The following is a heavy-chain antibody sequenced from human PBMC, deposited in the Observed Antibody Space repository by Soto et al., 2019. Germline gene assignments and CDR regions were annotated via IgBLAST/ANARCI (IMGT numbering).Heavy chain of an antibody. Sequence: SETLSLTCTVSGGSISSYYWSWIRQPPGKGLEWTGYIYYSGSTNYNPSLKSRVTISVDTSKNQFSLKLSSVTAADTAVYYCARRVYDFWSGRGHYFDYWGQGTLVTVSS. V-gene: IGHV4-59*01. J-gene: IGHJ4*02. CDR2: IYYSGST. CDR3: ARRVYDFWSGRGHYFDY. D-gene: IGHD3-3*01. CDR1: GGSISSYY.